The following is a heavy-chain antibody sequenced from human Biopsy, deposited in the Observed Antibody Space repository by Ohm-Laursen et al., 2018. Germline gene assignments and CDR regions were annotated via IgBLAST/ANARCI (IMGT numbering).Heavy chain of an antibody. D-gene: IGHD1-26*01. V-gene: IGHV1-69*13. CDR1: GGTFINYA. J-gene: IGHJ4*02. CDR3: ARGPHSGSHSCFDY. Sequence: SVKVSCNASGGTFINYAISWVRQAPGQGLEWMGGIIPMFGTANYAQMFRGRVTISADESTSTSYMELSSLTTEDTATYYCARGPHSGSHSCFDYWGRGTLVTVSS. CDR2: IIPMFGTA.